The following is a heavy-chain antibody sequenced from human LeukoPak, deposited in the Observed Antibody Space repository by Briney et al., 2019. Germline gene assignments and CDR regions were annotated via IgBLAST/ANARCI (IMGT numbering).Heavy chain of an antibody. V-gene: IGHV3-48*01. J-gene: IGHJ4*02. CDR2: ISSSSSTI. D-gene: IGHD3-22*01. CDR1: GFTFSSYS. Sequence: GGSLRLSCAASGFTFSSYSMNWVLQAPGKGLEWVSYISSSSSTIYYADSVKGRFTISRDNAKNSLYLQMNSLRAEDTAVYYCARDRGGYDYWGQGTLVTVSS. CDR3: ARDRGGYDY.